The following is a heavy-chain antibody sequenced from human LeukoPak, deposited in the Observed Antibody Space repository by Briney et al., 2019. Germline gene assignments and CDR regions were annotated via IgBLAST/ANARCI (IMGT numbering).Heavy chain of an antibody. CDR1: GFIFSSHA. CDR3: ARDRVYSYGHRDAFDI. J-gene: IGHJ3*02. Sequence: GGSLRLSCAASGFIFSSHAMSWVRQAPGKGLEWVSGITGSGDSTYYADSVMGRFTISRDNSKNTLYLQMNSLRAVDTAVYYCARDRVYSYGHRDAFDIWGQGTMVTVSS. CDR2: ITGSGDST. V-gene: IGHV3-23*01. D-gene: IGHD5-18*01.